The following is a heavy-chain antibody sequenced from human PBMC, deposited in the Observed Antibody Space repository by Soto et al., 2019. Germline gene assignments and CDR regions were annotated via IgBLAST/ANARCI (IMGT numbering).Heavy chain of an antibody. V-gene: IGHV1-18*01. CDR3: AREGPAPYYYYGMDV. Sequence: QVQLVQSRGEVKKPGASVKVSCKTSGYSFTTYGISWVRQAPGQGLEWMGWISGYNGNTNYAQKLKGRLTMTTDTSTSTAYMELRSLTSDYTAVYYCAREGPAPYYYYGMDVWGQGRTVTVSS. J-gene: IGHJ6*02. CDR1: GYSFTTYG. CDR2: ISGYNGNT.